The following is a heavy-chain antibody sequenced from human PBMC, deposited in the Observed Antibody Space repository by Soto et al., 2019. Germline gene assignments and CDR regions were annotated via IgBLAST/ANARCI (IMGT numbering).Heavy chain of an antibody. V-gene: IGHV4-4*02. CDR3: ARGSHYYDSSGYYMGGAFDI. CDR1: GGSISSSNW. Sequence: QVQLQESGPGLVKPSGTLSLTCAVSGGSISSSNWWSWVRQPPGKGLEWIGEIYHSGSTNYNPSLKSRVTISVDKSKNQFSLKLSSVTAADTAVYYCARGSHYYDSSGYYMGGAFDIWGQGTMVTVSS. CDR2: IYHSGST. J-gene: IGHJ3*02. D-gene: IGHD3-22*01.